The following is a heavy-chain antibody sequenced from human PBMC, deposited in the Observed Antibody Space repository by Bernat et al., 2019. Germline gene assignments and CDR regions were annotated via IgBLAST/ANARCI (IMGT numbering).Heavy chain of an antibody. V-gene: IGHV3-30-3*01. D-gene: IGHD3-22*01. CDR3: AREGTSGSYYDSSGNHGGAFDF. CDR1: GFTFSSYA. CDR2: ISYDGSNT. J-gene: IGHJ3*01. Sequence: QVQLVESGGGVVQPGRSLRLSCAASGFTFSSYAMHWVRQAPGKGLEWVAVISYDGSNTYYVGYVKGRFTISTDNSKNTLYLQMNSLRAEDTAVYYCAREGTSGSYYDSSGNHGGAFDFWGQGTMVTVSS.